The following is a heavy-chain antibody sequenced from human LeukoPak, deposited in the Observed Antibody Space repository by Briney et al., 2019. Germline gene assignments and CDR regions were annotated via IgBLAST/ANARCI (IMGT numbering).Heavy chain of an antibody. CDR2: ISSSGGST. CDR3: AKVGGSWSDNY. D-gene: IGHD6-13*01. V-gene: IGHV3-23*01. J-gene: IGHJ4*02. Sequence: GGSLRLSCAASGFTFSSYAMNWVRQAPGKGLEWVSGISSSGGSTYYADSVKGRFTISRDNSKNTLYLQMNSLSADDTAVYYCAKVGGSWSDNYWGQGTLVTVSS. CDR1: GFTFSSYA.